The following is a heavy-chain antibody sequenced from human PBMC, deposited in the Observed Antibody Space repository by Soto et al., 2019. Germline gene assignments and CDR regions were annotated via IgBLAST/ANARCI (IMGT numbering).Heavy chain of an antibody. Sequence: EVQLSESGGGLVQPGGSLRLSCVASGFTFSSYAMSWARQAPGKGLEWVSSISGSGVSTYYTDSVKGRFTISRDNSKNTLYLQMTSLRAEDAALYYCAKGGLYGSGSYNDYYYYMDVWGKGTTVTVSS. J-gene: IGHJ6*03. CDR3: AKGGLYGSGSYNDYYYYMDV. CDR2: ISGSGVST. D-gene: IGHD3-10*01. CDR1: GFTFSSYA. V-gene: IGHV3-23*01.